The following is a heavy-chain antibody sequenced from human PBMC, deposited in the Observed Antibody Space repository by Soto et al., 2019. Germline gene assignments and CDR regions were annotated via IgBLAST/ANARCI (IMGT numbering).Heavy chain of an antibody. CDR3: ARDDDYGENGFDY. CDR1: GFTFSRYG. V-gene: IGHV3-33*01. J-gene: IGHJ4*02. Sequence: QVQLVESGGGVVQPGRSLILSCAASGFTFSRYGMHWVRQAPGKGLEWVAVILDDGSDQNYVDSVKGRFTISRDNSKNSLYLQMNSLRADDTAVYSCARDDDYGENGFDYWGQGTLVTVSS. D-gene: IGHD4-17*01. CDR2: ILDDGSDQ.